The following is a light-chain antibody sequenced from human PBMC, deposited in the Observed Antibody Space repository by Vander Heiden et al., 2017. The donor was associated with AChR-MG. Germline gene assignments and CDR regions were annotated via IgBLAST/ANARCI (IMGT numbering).Light chain of an antibody. Sequence: VFTQSPATLSLSPGERPTLSCRASQSVSSYLAWYQQKPGQAPRLLIYDASNRATGIPARFSGSGSGTDFTLTISGLEPEDFAVYYCQQRSNWPLYTFGQGTKLEIK. CDR3: QQRSNWPLYT. CDR2: DAS. J-gene: IGKJ2*01. V-gene: IGKV3-11*01. CDR1: QSVSSY.